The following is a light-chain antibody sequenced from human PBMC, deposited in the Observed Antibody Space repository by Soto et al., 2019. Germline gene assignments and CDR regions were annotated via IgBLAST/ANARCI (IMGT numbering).Light chain of an antibody. CDR1: SSDVGGYKY. J-gene: IGLJ1*01. V-gene: IGLV2-14*01. CDR3: SSYTSSSTLYV. Sequence: QSALTQPASVSGSPGQSITISCTGTSSDVGGYKYVSWYQQEPGKAPKLMIYEVNNRPSGVSHRFSGSKSGNTASLTISGLQAEDEADYYCSSYTSSSTLYVFGTGTKVTVL. CDR2: EVN.